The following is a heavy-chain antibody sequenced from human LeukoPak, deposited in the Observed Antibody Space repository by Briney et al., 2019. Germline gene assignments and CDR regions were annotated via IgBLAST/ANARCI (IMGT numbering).Heavy chain of an antibody. D-gene: IGHD7-27*01. J-gene: IGHJ6*03. CDR1: GGSISSYY. V-gene: IGHV4-34*01. CDR2: INHSGST. CDR3: ARQTGDYYYYYYYMDV. Sequence: SETLSLTCTVSGGSISSYYWSWIRQPPGKGLEWIGEINHSGSTNYNPSLKSRVTISVDTSKNQFSLKLSSVTAADTAVYYCARQTGDYYYYYYYMDVWGKGTTVTISS.